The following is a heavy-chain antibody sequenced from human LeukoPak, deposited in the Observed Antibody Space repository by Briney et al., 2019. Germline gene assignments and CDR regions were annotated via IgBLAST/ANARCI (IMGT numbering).Heavy chain of an antibody. CDR1: GFTFSSYA. J-gene: IGHJ4*02. V-gene: IGHV3-30-3*01. Sequence: GRSLRLSCAASGFTFSSYAMHWVRQAPGKGLEWVAVISHDGINKYYADSVKGRFTISRDNAKNSLYLQMNSLRAEDTAVYYCARGVGAPSGPFVYWGQGTLVTVSS. CDR2: ISHDGINK. CDR3: ARGVGAPSGPFVY. D-gene: IGHD1-26*01.